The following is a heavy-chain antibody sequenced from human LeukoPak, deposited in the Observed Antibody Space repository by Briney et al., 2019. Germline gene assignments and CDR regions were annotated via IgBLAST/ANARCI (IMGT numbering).Heavy chain of an antibody. Sequence: SQTLSLTCTVSGGSISSGGYYWSWIRQPPGKGLEWIGYIYYSGSTYYNPSLESRVSVSKDTSKNQFSLRMSTVAAADTALYFCARRMTTAGYFDCWGQGILVTVSS. CDR1: GGSISSGGYY. D-gene: IGHD6-13*01. J-gene: IGHJ4*02. V-gene: IGHV4-31*03. CDR3: ARRMTTAGYFDC. CDR2: IYYSGST.